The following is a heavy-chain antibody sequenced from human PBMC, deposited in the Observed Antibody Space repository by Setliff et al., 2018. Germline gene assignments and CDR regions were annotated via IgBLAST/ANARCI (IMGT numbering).Heavy chain of an antibody. Sequence: SETLSLTCTVSGYSISSGYIWGWIRQPPGKGLEWIAYISDSGSANCSPSLKSRVSMSVDTSENQFSLKLSSVTAADTAVYFCARAQDQASVGTPYFDYWGHGTLVTVSS. CDR3: ARAQDQASVGTPYFDY. D-gene: IGHD1-26*01. J-gene: IGHJ4*01. CDR2: ISDSGSA. V-gene: IGHV4-38-2*02. CDR1: GYSISSGYI.